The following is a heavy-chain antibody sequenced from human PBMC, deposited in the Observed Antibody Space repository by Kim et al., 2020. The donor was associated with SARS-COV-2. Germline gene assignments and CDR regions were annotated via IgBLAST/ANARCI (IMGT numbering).Heavy chain of an antibody. V-gene: IGHV3-30*01. D-gene: IGHD3-16*02. Sequence: PLTISRDNSKNTLYLQMNSLRAEDTAVYYCARGGALMITFGGVIAGAFDYWGQGTLVTVSS. CDR3: ARGGALMITFGGVIAGAFDY. J-gene: IGHJ4*02.